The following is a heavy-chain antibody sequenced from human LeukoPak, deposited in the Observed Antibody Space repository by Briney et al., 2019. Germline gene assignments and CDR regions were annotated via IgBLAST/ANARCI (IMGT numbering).Heavy chain of an antibody. CDR3: ARRDYYDSSGYSYYFDY. D-gene: IGHD3-22*01. CDR2: INTNTGNP. CDR1: GYTFTSYA. V-gene: IGHV7-4-1*02. Sequence: ASVKVCCKASGYTFTSYAMNWVRQAPGQGLEWMGWINTNTGNPTYAQGFTGRFVFSLDTSVSTAYLQISSLKAEDTAVYYCARRDYYDSSGYSYYFDYWGQGTLVTVSS. J-gene: IGHJ4*02.